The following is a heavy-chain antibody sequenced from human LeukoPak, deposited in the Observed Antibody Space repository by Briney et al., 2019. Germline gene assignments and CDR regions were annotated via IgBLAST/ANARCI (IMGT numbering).Heavy chain of an antibody. J-gene: IGHJ6*02. CDR2: IIPNFGTA. CDR1: GGTFSSYA. D-gene: IGHD6-19*01. V-gene: IGHV1-69*13. Sequence: GASVKVSCKASGGTFSSYAISWVRQAPGQGLEWMGGIIPNFGTANYAQKFQGRVTITADESTSTAYMELSSLRSEDTAVYYCARVVVGNSSGWYVQSYYYYGMDVWGQGTTVTVSS. CDR3: ARVVVGNSSGWYVQSYYYYGMDV.